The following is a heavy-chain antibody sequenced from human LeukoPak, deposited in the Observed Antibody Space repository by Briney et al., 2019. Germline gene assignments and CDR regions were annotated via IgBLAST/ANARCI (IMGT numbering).Heavy chain of an antibody. CDR2: ISGSGGST. Sequence: GGSLRLSCAASGFTFSDHYMDWVRQAPGKGLEWVSAISGSGGSTYYADSVKGRFTISRDNSKNTLYLQMNSLRAEDTAVYYCAKDRYYDSSGLFDYWGQGTLVTVSS. CDR1: GFTFSDHY. CDR3: AKDRYYDSSGLFDY. D-gene: IGHD3-22*01. J-gene: IGHJ4*02. V-gene: IGHV3-23*01.